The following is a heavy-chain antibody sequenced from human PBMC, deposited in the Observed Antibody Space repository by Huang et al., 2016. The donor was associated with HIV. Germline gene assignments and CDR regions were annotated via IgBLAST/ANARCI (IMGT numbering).Heavy chain of an antibody. CDR1: GFTFSSYG. V-gene: IGHV3-30*02. Sequence: QVQLVESGGGVVQPGGSLGLSCAASGFTFSSYGMHWVRQAPGKGLEWVAFIRYDGRNKYYADSVRGRFTISRDNSKNTLYLQMNSLRAEDTAVYYCAKGSMANAFDIWGQGTMVTVSS. CDR3: AKGSMANAFDI. D-gene: IGHD3-10*01. J-gene: IGHJ3*02. CDR2: IRYDGRNK.